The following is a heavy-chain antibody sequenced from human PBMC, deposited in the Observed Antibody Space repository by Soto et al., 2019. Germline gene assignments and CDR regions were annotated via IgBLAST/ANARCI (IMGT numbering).Heavy chain of an antibody. CDR2: ISGSGGST. V-gene: IGHV3-23*01. D-gene: IGHD2-15*01. CDR1: VFTFSSYA. CDR3: AAPLWETRGSGHLHYYSYGMEV. J-gene: IGHJ6*01. Sequence: PGGSLRLSCASSVFTFSSYAMSCVRHSPGKWLEWVSAISGSGGSTYYADSVKGRFTISRDNSKNTLYLQMNSLRAEDTAVYYCAAPLWETRGSGHLHYYSYGMEVWGQGTTVIVSS.